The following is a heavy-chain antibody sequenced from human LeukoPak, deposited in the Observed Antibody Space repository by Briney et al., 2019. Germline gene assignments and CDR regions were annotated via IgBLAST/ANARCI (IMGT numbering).Heavy chain of an antibody. V-gene: IGHV5-51*01. CDR1: GYSFTSYW. CDR2: IYPGDSDT. Sequence: NHGESLKISCKGSGYSFTSYWIGWVRQMPGKGLEWMGIIYPGDSDTRYSPSFQGQVTISADKSISTAYLQWSSLKASDTAMYYCARPSHDYLVVVPAAMADAFDIWGQGTMVTVSS. J-gene: IGHJ3*02. D-gene: IGHD2-2*01. CDR3: ARPSHDYLVVVPAAMADAFDI.